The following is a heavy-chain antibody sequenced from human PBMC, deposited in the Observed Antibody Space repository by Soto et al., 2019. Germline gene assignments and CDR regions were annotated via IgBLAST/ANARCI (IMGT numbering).Heavy chain of an antibody. CDR1: GGSFSGYY. V-gene: IGHV4-34*01. CDR3: ARGPGEMVRGVIEFGWFSP. CDR2: INHSGST. J-gene: IGHJ5*02. D-gene: IGHD3-10*01. Sequence: LSLTCAVYGGSFSGYYWSWIRQPPGKGLEWIGEINHSGSTNYNPSLKSRVTISVDTSKNQFSLKLSSVTAADTAVYYCARGPGEMVRGVIEFGWFSPWGQGTLVTVSS.